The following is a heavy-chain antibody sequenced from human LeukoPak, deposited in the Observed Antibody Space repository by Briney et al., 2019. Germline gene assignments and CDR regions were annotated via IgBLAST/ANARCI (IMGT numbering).Heavy chain of an antibody. Sequence: GGSLRLSCAASGFTFSSYEMNWVRQAPGKGLEWVSYISSSGSDIYYADSVKGRFTISRDNAKNSLYLQMNSLSGEDTAVYYCARGISGSSLYYFDYWGQGTLVTVSS. CDR2: ISSSGSDI. J-gene: IGHJ4*02. D-gene: IGHD1-26*01. CDR1: GFTFSSYE. V-gene: IGHV3-48*03. CDR3: ARGISGSSLYYFDY.